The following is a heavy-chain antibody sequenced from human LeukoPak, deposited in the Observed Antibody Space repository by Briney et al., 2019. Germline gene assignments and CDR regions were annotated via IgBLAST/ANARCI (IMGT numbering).Heavy chain of an antibody. CDR3: ARAPGTTFDY. Sequence: GSLRLSCADSEFIFSSYWMSWVRQPPGKGLEWIGNINYSRNPYYNPSLKSRVTISVDTSKNQFSLKLTSVTAADTAVYYCARAPGTTFDYWGHGNMVTVSS. D-gene: IGHD4-17*01. CDR1: EFIFSSYW. CDR2: INYSRNP. V-gene: IGHV4-4*02. J-gene: IGHJ4*01.